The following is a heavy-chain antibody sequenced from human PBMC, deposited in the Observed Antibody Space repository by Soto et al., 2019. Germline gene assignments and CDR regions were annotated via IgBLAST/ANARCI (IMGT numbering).Heavy chain of an antibody. CDR2: INAGNGNT. Sequence: EASVKVSCKASGYTFTSYAMHWVRQAPGQRLEWMGWINAGNGNTKYSQKFQGRVTITRDTSASTAYMELSSLRSEDTAVYYCARGRWGSSWYYPDYWGQGTLVTVSS. J-gene: IGHJ4*02. V-gene: IGHV1-3*01. CDR3: ARGRWGSSWYYPDY. CDR1: GYTFTSYA. D-gene: IGHD6-13*01.